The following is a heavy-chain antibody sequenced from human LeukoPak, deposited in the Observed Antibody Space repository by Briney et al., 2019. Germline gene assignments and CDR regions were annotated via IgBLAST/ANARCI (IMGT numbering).Heavy chain of an antibody. Sequence: PGGSLRLSGAASGFSFSIYILNWVRQAPGKGLEWVSSISSSGSYMYYADSMKGRFTISRDNAKNSLYLQMNSLRAEDTAVYYCARELDAFDIWGQGTKVTVSS. CDR2: ISSSGSYM. V-gene: IGHV3-21*01. J-gene: IGHJ3*02. CDR1: GFSFSIYI. CDR3: ARELDAFDI.